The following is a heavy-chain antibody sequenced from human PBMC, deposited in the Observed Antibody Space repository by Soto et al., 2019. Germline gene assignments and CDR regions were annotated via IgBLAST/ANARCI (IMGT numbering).Heavy chain of an antibody. CDR1: GYSFTSYW. CDR2: IHPGNSDT. Sequence: PGESLKISCKGSGYSFTSYWIGWVRQMPGKGLEWMGIIHPGNSDTKYSPSFQGQVTISADKSISTAHLQWSSLKASDTAMYYCARHRAVAGMPDYYYDMDVWGQGTTVTVSS. V-gene: IGHV5-51*01. D-gene: IGHD6-19*01. J-gene: IGHJ6*02. CDR3: ARHRAVAGMPDYYYDMDV.